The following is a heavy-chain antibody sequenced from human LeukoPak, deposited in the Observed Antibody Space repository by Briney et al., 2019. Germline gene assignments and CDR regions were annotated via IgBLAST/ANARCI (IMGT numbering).Heavy chain of an antibody. CDR3: ARLKLGAYFDL. J-gene: IGHJ2*01. CDR2: VYNSGDT. CDR1: GGSTSSDC. Sequence: SETLSLTCTVSGGSTSSDCWSWIRQSPGKGLEWVGYVYNSGDTGKNPSLKSRVTILLDTSKNQCSLKLTSVSAADTAVYYCARLKLGAYFDLWGRGTLVTVSS. D-gene: IGHD3-16*01. V-gene: IGHV4-59*08.